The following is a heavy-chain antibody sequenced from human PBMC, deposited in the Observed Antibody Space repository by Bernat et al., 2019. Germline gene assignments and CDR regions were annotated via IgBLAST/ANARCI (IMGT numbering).Heavy chain of an antibody. CDR1: GFTFSRYW. V-gene: IGHV3-7*03. D-gene: IGHD3-10*01. CDR3: VTNYASGSYWGY. CDR2: IKEDGSEK. J-gene: IGHJ4*02. Sequence: EVQLVESGGGLVQPGGSLRLSCAASGFTFSRYWMAWVRQAPGKGLEWVANIKEDGSEKHYVDSVKGRFTISRDNAENSLYLQMNSLRAEDTAVYYCVTNYASGSYWGYWGQGTLVTVSS.